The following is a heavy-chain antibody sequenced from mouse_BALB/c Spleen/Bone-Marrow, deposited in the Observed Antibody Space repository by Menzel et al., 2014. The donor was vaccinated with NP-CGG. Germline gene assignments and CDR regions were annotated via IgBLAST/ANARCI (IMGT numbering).Heavy chain of an antibody. CDR1: GFAFSRYW. Sequence: EVQVVESGGGLVQPGGSLKLSCAASGFAFSRYWMSWVRQAPGKGLEWIGDINPDSSTFNYTPSLKDKFIISRDNAKNTLDLQMSRVRSEDAVLYYCARCGYYGFLHYGGQGTTLTGSP. J-gene: IGHJ2*01. V-gene: IGHV4-1*02. CDR3: ARCGYYGFLHY. D-gene: IGHD1-1*02. CDR2: INPDSSTF.